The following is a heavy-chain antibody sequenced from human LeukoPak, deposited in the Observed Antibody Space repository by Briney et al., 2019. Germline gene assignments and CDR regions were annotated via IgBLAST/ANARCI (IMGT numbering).Heavy chain of an antibody. J-gene: IGHJ4*02. D-gene: IGHD3-22*01. CDR2: ISGSGGST. V-gene: IGHV3-23*01. CDR3: ARGYYDSSGHDY. CDR1: GFTFSSYW. Sequence: PGGSLRLSCAASGFTFSSYWMSWVRQAPGKGLEWVSAISGSGGSTYYADSVKGRFTISRDNSKNTLYLQMNSLRAEDTAVYYCARGYYDSSGHDYWGQGTLVTVSS.